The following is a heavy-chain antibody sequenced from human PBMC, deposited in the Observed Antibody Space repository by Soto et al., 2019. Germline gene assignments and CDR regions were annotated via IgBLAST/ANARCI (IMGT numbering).Heavy chain of an antibody. V-gene: IGHV1-46*01. CDR3: ARGLAAGDY. J-gene: IGHJ4*02. Sequence: QVQLVQSGAEVKNPGASVKVSCKASGYTFTNYYIHWVRQAPGHGLEWMAIINASSGSTNYAHNFQGRVTLARDTFTNTVYMELSSLRSEDTAIYYCARGLAAGDYWGQGTLVTVSS. D-gene: IGHD6-13*01. CDR2: INASSGST. CDR1: GYTFTNYY.